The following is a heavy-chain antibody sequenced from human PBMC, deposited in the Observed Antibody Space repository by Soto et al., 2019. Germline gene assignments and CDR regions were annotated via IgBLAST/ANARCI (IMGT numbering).Heavy chain of an antibody. CDR2: INHSGST. Sequence: SAPLSLTCAVSGGSFSGYYWSWIRQPPGKGLEWIGEINHSGSTNYNPSLKSRVTISVDTSKNQFSLKLSSVTAADTAVYYCARGLPPAGFDPWGQGTLVTVSS. CDR3: ARGLPPAGFDP. J-gene: IGHJ5*02. V-gene: IGHV4-34*01. CDR1: GGSFSGYY.